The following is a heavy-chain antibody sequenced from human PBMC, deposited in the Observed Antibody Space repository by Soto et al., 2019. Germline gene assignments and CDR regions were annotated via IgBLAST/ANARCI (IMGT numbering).Heavy chain of an antibody. V-gene: IGHV3-30*03. Sequence: QVQLVESGGGVVQPGRSLRLSCAVSGFTVSTYGMHWVRQAPGKGLEWVAVISRDGGTKNYADSVKGRFTISRDNSRNTMFLEMNCLRGDDMAVYYCTGEVASGYWGQGTLVTVSS. D-gene: IGHD2-8*02. J-gene: IGHJ4*02. CDR3: TGEVASGY. CDR2: ISRDGGTK. CDR1: GFTVSTYG.